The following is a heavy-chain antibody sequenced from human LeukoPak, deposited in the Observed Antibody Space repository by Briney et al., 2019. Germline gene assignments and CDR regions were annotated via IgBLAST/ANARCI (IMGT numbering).Heavy chain of an antibody. J-gene: IGHJ5*02. CDR1: GGSIRSYY. Sequence: SETLSLTCTVSGGSIRSYYWNWIRQPPGKGLEWIGYMYYSGSTKYNPSLKGRVTISIDTSKNQFSLKLTSVTAADTAVYYCARDLVSATGIRLHPWGQGTLVTVSS. CDR3: ARDLVSATGIRLHP. D-gene: IGHD2-15*01. CDR2: MYYSGST. V-gene: IGHV4-59*01.